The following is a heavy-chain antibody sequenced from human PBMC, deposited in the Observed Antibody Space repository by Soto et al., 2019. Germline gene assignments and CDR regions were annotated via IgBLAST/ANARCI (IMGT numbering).Heavy chain of an antibody. CDR3: AKEPMAAAGITTFDY. J-gene: IGHJ4*02. CDR2: ISGSGGRT. V-gene: IGHV3-23*01. D-gene: IGHD6-13*01. Sequence: GGSLRLSCAASGFTFSSYAMSWVRQAPGKGLEWVSAISGSGGRTYYADSVKGRCTISRDNSKNTLYLQMNSLRAEDTAVYYCAKEPMAAAGITTFDYWGQGTLVTVSS. CDR1: GFTFSSYA.